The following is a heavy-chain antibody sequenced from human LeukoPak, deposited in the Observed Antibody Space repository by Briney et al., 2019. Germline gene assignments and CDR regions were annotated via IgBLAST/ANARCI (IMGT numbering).Heavy chain of an antibody. D-gene: IGHD4-11*01. Sequence: PGGSLRLSCAASGFTFSSYAMSWVRQAPGKGLEWVSSISVSGDGTYYADSVKGRFTISRDNSKNTLYLQMSSLSAEDTAVYYCARGFYSPHYWGQGTLVSVSS. CDR1: GFTFSSYA. CDR3: ARGFYSPHY. J-gene: IGHJ4*02. V-gene: IGHV3-23*01. CDR2: ISVSGDGT.